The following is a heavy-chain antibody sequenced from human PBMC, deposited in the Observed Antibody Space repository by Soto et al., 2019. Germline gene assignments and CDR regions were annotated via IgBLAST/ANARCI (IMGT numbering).Heavy chain of an antibody. V-gene: IGHV2-5*02. J-gene: IGHJ4*02. CDR2: IYWDDDK. Sequence: QITLKESGPTLVKPTQTLTLTCTFSGFSLSTRGMGVGWIRQPPGKALEWLALIYWDDDKSYSPSLKSRLTXTXXTSKNQVVLTMTNMDPVDTATYYCAPRRSFGDLDYWGQGTLVTVSS. CDR3: APRRSFGDLDY. D-gene: IGHD4-17*01. CDR1: GFSLSTRGMG.